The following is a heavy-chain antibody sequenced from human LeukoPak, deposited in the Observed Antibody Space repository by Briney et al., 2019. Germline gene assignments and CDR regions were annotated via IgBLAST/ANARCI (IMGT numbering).Heavy chain of an antibody. D-gene: IGHD2-15*01. CDR2: ITSTSRTI. V-gene: IGHV3-48*01. CDR3: ASQSPGQDFDN. J-gene: IGHJ4*02. CDR1: GFTFSIYA. Sequence: PGGSLRLSCSASGFTFSIYAMNWVRQAPGKGLEWVSYITSTSRTIHYADSVKGRFTISRDNAKNLVYLEMNSLRAEDTAVYYCASQSPGQDFDNWGQGTLVTVSS.